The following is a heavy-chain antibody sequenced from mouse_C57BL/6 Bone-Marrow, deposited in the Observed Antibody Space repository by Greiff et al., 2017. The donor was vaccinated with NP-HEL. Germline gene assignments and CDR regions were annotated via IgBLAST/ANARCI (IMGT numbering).Heavy chain of an antibody. J-gene: IGHJ4*01. CDR2: IWGGGST. D-gene: IGHD2-1*01. CDR3: AKHFYGKGVDYAMDY. CDR1: GFSLTSYG. Sequence: VKVVESGPGLVAPSQSLSITCTVSGFSLTSYGVDWVRQPPGKGLEWLGVIWGGGSTNYNSALMSRLSISKDNSKSQVFLKMNSLQTDDTAMYYCAKHFYGKGVDYAMDYWGQGTSVTVSS. V-gene: IGHV2-9*01.